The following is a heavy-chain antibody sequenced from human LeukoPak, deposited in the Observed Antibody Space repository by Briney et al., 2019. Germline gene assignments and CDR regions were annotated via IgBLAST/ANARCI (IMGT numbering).Heavy chain of an antibody. CDR3: ARDWSSGYDYAFDY. Sequence: PGRSLRLSCAASGFTFSSYAMHWVRQAPGKGLEWVSSISSSSSYIYYADSVKGRFTISRDNAKNSLYLQMNSLRAEDTAVYYCARDWSSGYDYAFDYWGQGTLVTVSS. J-gene: IGHJ4*02. V-gene: IGHV3-21*01. D-gene: IGHD5-12*01. CDR2: ISSSSSYI. CDR1: GFTFSSYA.